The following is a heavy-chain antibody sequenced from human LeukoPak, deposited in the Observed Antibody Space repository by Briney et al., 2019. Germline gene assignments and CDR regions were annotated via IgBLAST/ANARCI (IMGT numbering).Heavy chain of an antibody. CDR2: ISYEGSNK. D-gene: IGHD1-20*01. CDR3: ARDSNWNGAYYDYGMDV. CDR1: GFTFSSYG. V-gene: IGHV3-33*01. Sequence: GRSLRLSCAASGFTFSSYGLHWVRQAPAKGLEGVAVISYEGSNKYYADSVKGRFTISRDFSKNILYLQMNSLRAEVTATDYCARDSNWNGAYYDYGMDVWGQGTTVTVSS. J-gene: IGHJ6*02.